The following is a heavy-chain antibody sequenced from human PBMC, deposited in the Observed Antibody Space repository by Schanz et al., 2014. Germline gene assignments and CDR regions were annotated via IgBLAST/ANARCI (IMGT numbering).Heavy chain of an antibody. D-gene: IGHD2-15*01. CDR2: ISGSGGST. Sequence: EVQLVESGGGLVQPGGSLRLSCAASGFTFSSYSMNWVRQAPGKGLEWVSAISGSGGSTYYADSVKGRFTISRDNSKNTLYLQMNSLRAEDTAVYYCAKTPREDCNYDSCPNEFDSWGQGTLVTASS. J-gene: IGHJ5*01. CDR1: GFTFSSYS. CDR3: AKTPREDCNYDSCPNEFDS. V-gene: IGHV3-23*04.